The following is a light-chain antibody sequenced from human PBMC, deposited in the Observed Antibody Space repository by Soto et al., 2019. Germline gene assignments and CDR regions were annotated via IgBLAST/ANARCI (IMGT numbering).Light chain of an antibody. CDR2: GAS. CDR1: QSVSSN. Sequence: EIVITQSPATLSVSPGERATLTCRASQSVSSNLAWYQQKPGQAPRLIIYGASTRATGIPARFSGSGSGTEFTLTISSLQSEDFAVYYCLQYNNWPLTFGGGTKVEIK. J-gene: IGKJ4*01. V-gene: IGKV3-15*01. CDR3: LQYNNWPLT.